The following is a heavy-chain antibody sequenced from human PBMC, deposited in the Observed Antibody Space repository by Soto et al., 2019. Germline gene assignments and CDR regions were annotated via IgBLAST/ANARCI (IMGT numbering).Heavy chain of an antibody. CDR2: INPSGGST. V-gene: IGHV1-46*01. CDR3: ASGTRPGGSMDV. CDR1: GYTFTMYY. J-gene: IGHJ6*02. D-gene: IGHD1-1*01. Sequence: ASVKVSCKASGYTFTMYYMHGVGRAPGQGLEWMGIINPSGGSTSYAQKFQGRVTMTRDTSTSTVYMELSSLRSEDTAVYYCASGTRPGGSMDVWGQGTTVTVSS.